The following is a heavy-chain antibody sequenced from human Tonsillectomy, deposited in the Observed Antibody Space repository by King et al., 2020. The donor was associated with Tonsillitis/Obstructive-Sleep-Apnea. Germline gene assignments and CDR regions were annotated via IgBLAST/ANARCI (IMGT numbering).Heavy chain of an antibody. CDR1: GGSISSHY. CDR2: IYYSGST. D-gene: IGHD2-2*01. Sequence: VQLQESGPGLVKPSETLSLTCTVSGGSISSHYWSWIRQPPGKGLAWIGYIYYSGSTNYNPSLKSRVTISVDTSKNQFSLKLSSVTAADTAVYYCARARFRYCSSTSCMAMDVWGKGTTVTVSS. CDR3: ARARFRYCSSTSCMAMDV. J-gene: IGHJ6*03. V-gene: IGHV4-59*11.